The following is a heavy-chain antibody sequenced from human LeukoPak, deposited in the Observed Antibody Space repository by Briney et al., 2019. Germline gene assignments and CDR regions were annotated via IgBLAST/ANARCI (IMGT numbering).Heavy chain of an antibody. CDR3: ARGLKYSSGWDYYYYYYMDV. V-gene: IGHV4-34*01. J-gene: IGHJ6*03. D-gene: IGHD6-19*01. Sequence: SETLSLTCAVYGGSFSGYYWSWIRQPPGKGLEWIGEINHSGSTNYNPSLKSRVTISVDTSKNQFSLKLSSVTAADTAVYYCARGLKYSSGWDYYYYYYMDVWGKGTTVTVSS. CDR2: INHSGST. CDR1: GGSFSGYY.